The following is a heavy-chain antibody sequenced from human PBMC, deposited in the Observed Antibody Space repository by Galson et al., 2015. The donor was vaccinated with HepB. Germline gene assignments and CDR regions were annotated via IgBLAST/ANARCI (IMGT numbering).Heavy chain of an antibody. CDR1: GFTFSSYE. J-gene: IGHJ3*02. Sequence: SLRLSCAASGFTFSSYEMNWVRQAPGKGLEWVSYISSSGSTIYYADSVKGRFTISRDNAKNSLYLQMNSLRAEDTAVYYCASARGEYDAFDIWGQGTMVTVSS. V-gene: IGHV3-48*03. CDR3: ASARGEYDAFDI. D-gene: IGHD2-21*01. CDR2: ISSSGSTI.